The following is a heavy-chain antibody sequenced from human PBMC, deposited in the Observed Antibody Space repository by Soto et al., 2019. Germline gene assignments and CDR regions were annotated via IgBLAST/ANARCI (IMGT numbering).Heavy chain of an antibody. Sequence: PSETLSLTCAVSGGSISSGGYSWSWIRQPPGKGPEWIGYIYHSGSTYYNPSLKSRVTISVDRSKNQFSLKLSSVTAADTAVYYCARDKPLRYYDSSGYPVGAFDIWGQGTMVTVSS. J-gene: IGHJ3*02. CDR1: GGSISSGGYS. V-gene: IGHV4-30-2*01. CDR3: ARDKPLRYYDSSGYPVGAFDI. D-gene: IGHD3-22*01. CDR2: IYHSGST.